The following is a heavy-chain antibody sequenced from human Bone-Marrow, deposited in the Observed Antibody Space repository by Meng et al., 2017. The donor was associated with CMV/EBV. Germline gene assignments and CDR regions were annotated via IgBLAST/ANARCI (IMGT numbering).Heavy chain of an antibody. Sequence: ASVKVSCKASGYTFTSYDINWVRQATGQGLEWMGWMNPNSGNTGYAQKFQGRVTITRNTSISTAYMEPSSLRSEDTAVYYCARGPAADSHNWFDPWGQGTLVTVSS. J-gene: IGHJ5*02. CDR3: ARGPAADSHNWFDP. V-gene: IGHV1-8*03. D-gene: IGHD2-2*01. CDR1: GYTFTSYD. CDR2: MNPNSGNT.